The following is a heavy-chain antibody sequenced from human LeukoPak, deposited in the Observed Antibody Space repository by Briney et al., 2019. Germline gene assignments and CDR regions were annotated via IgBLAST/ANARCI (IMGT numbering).Heavy chain of an antibody. D-gene: IGHD6-13*01. CDR3: ARGIAAAGTPYYDY. CDR2: IYSGGST. J-gene: IGHJ4*02. CDR1: GFTVSSNY. V-gene: IGHV3-53*01. Sequence: GGSLRLSCAASGFTVSSNYMSWVRQAPGKGLEWVSVIYSGGSTYYADSVKGRLTISRDNSKNTLYLQMNSLRAEDTAVYYCARGIAAAGTPYYDYWGQGTLVTVSS.